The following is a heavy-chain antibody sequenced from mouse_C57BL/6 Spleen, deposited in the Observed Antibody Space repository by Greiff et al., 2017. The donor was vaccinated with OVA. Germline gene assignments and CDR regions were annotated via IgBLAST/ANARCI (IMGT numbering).Heavy chain of an antibody. CDR1: GFTFTSYW. CDR2: IDPNSGGT. D-gene: IGHD1-1*01. Sequence: QVQLQQPGAELVKPGASVKLSCKASGFTFTSYWMHWVKQRPGRGLEWLGRIDPNSGGTKYNEKFKSKATLTVDKPSSTAYMQLSSLTSEDSAVYYCARRDYYYGSSYFDYWGQGTTLTVSS. J-gene: IGHJ2*01. V-gene: IGHV1-72*01. CDR3: ARRDYYYGSSYFDY.